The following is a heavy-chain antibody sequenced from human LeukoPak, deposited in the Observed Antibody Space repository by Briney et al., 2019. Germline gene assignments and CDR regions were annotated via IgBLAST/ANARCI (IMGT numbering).Heavy chain of an antibody. V-gene: IGHV3-33*01. J-gene: IGHJ4*02. CDR2: IWYDGSNK. Sequence: GGSLRLSCAASGFTFSSYGMHWVRQAPGKGLEWVAVIWYDGSNKYYADSVKGRFTISRDNSKNTLYLQMNSLRGEDTAVYYCAGIKGPYDFYYFDYWGQGTLVTVSS. CDR3: AGIKGPYDFYYFDY. D-gene: IGHD3-3*01. CDR1: GFTFSSYG.